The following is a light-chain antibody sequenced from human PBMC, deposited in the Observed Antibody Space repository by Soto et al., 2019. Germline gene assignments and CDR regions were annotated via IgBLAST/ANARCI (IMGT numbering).Light chain of an antibody. Sequence: PGERATLSCRASQSVSSSYLAWYQQKPGQPPRLLIYGASRRATGIPDRFSGSGSGSDFTLTISRLEPEDFAVYYCQQFGSYPLTFGGGTKVDIK. J-gene: IGKJ4*01. CDR1: QSVSSSY. V-gene: IGKV3-20*01. CDR3: QQFGSYPLT. CDR2: GAS.